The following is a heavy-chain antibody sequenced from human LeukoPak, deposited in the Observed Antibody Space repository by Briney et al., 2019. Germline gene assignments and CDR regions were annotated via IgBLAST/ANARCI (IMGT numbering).Heavy chain of an antibody. V-gene: IGHV3-48*03. D-gene: IGHD1-1*01. J-gene: IGHJ5*02. CDR1: GFTFSSYD. CDR3: ERDGWNDVWFDP. Sequence: GGSLRLSCAASGFTFSSYDMNWVRQAPGKGLEWVSYIGSGGSTIYYGGSVKGRFTISRDNAKISLSLQMNSLRAEDTAVYYCERDGWNDVWFDPWGQGTLVSVPS. CDR2: IGSGGSTI.